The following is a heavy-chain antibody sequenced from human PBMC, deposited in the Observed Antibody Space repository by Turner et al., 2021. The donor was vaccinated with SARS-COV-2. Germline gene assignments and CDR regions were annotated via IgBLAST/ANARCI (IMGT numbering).Heavy chain of an antibody. V-gene: IGHV1-24*01. Sequence: QVEVLQSGPEDKQPGSSVQVACQVPDNTLTKFAIHWVRQYPGKGLESMGGVDFENGETKNAQGLQGRLTLTADTSTNTDYMEMSSLRSEDTARYDCAKLGVTESLLIIDAFDRWGQGTWVTVSS. CDR2: VDFENGET. CDR3: AKLGVTESLLIIDAFDR. D-gene: IGHD3-9*01. J-gene: IGHJ3*01. CDR1: DNTLTKFA.